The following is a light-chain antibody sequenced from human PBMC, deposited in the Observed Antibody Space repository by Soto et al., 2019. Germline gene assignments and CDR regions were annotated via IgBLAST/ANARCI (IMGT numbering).Light chain of an antibody. J-gene: IGKJ4*01. Sequence: EIVLTQSTGTLSLSPGERATLSCRASQSVSSSYLAWYQQKPGQATRLLIYGASSRATGIPDRFSGSGSGTDFTLTISRLEPEDFAVYYCHQYDSSPLTFGGGTKVEIK. CDR1: QSVSSSY. CDR3: HQYDSSPLT. CDR2: GAS. V-gene: IGKV3-20*01.